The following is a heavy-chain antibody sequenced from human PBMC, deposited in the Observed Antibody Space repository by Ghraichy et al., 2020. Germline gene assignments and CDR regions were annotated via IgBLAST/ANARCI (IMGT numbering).Heavy chain of an antibody. J-gene: IGHJ5*02. CDR3: AADSPWLPDSSGRTGWFDP. CDR2: INRDGSTT. V-gene: IGHV3-74*01. Sequence: GESLNISCAASGIAFSRYWFHWVRQAPGKGLVWVSRINRDGSTTNYADSVKGRFTISRDDAKNTLYLQMSSLRAEDTAFYYCAADSPWLPDSSGRTGWFDPWGQGILVTVSS. CDR1: GIAFSRYW. D-gene: IGHD3-22*01.